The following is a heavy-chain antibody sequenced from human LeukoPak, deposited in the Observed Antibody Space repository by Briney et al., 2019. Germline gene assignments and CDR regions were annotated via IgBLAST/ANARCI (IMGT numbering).Heavy chain of an antibody. CDR3: ARGNSMFDY. CDR2: ISSSSSYI. Sequence: PGGSLRLSCAASGFTFSSYAMSWVRQAPGKGLEWVSSISSSSSYIYYADSVKGRFTISRDNAKNSPYLQMNSLRAEDTAVYYCARGNSMFDYWGQGTLVTVSS. J-gene: IGHJ4*02. D-gene: IGHD3-3*02. V-gene: IGHV3-21*01. CDR1: GFTFSSYA.